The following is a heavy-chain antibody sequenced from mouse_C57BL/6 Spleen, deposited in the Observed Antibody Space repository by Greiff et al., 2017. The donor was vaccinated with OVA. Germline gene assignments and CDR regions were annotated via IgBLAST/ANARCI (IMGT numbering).Heavy chain of an antibody. D-gene: IGHD1-1*01. CDR3: VSPYYGSRDWYFDV. V-gene: IGHV1-4*01. CDR2: INPSSGYT. CDR1: GYTFTSYT. J-gene: IGHJ1*03. Sequence: QVQLQQSGAELARPGASVTMSCKASGYTFTSYTMHWVKQRPGQGLEWIGYINPSSGYTKYNQKFKDKATLTADKSSSTAYMQLSSLTSEDSAVYYCVSPYYGSRDWYFDVWGTGTTVTVSS.